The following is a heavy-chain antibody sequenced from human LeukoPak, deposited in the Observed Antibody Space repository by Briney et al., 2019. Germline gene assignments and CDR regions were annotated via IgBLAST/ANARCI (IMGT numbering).Heavy chain of an antibody. CDR1: GFTFSGSA. J-gene: IGHJ4*02. D-gene: IGHD4-17*01. Sequence: GGSLRLSSAASGFTFSGSAMHWVRQASGKGLEWVGRIRSKANSYATAYAASVKGRFTISRDNSKNTAYLQMNSLKTEDTAVYYCTRLKDYSDGLDYWGQGTLVTVSS. CDR3: TRLKDYSDGLDY. V-gene: IGHV3-73*01. CDR2: IRSKANSYAT.